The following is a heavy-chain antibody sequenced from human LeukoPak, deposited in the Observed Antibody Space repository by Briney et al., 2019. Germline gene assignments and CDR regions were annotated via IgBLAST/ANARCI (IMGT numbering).Heavy chain of an antibody. V-gene: IGHV3-30-3*01. CDR1: GFTFSSYA. D-gene: IGHD3-22*01. J-gene: IGHJ4*02. CDR3: AKGLHYYDSSSYYPFDY. Sequence: GGSLRLSCAASGFTFSSYAMHWVRQAPGKGLEWVAVISYDGSNKYYADSVKGRFTISRDNSKNTLYLQMNSLRAEDTAVYYCAKGLHYYDSSSYYPFDYWGQGTLVTVSS. CDR2: ISYDGSNK.